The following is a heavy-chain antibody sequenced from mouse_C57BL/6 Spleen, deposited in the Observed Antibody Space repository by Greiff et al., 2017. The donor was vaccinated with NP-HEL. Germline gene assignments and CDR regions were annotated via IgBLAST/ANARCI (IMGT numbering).Heavy chain of an antibody. D-gene: IGHD1-1*01. CDR3: ATYYGSSYGYWYFDV. CDR2: ISSGSSTI. V-gene: IGHV5-17*01. CDR1: GFTFSDYG. Sequence: EVQLVESGGGLVKPGGSLKLSCAASGFTFSDYGMHWVRQAPEKGLEWVAYISSGSSTIYYADTVKGRFTISRDNAKNTLFLQMTSLRSEDTAMYYCATYYGSSYGYWYFDVWGTGTTVTVSS. J-gene: IGHJ1*03.